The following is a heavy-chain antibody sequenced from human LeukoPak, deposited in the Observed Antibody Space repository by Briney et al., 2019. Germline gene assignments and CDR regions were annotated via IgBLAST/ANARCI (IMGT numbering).Heavy chain of an antibody. Sequence: ASVKVSCKASGYTFTSYDINWVRQATGRGLEWMGWMNPNSGNTGYAQKFQGRVTITRNTSISTAYMELSSLRSEDTAVYYCARGLWQQLARFGPYNWFDPWGQGTLVTVSS. J-gene: IGHJ5*02. D-gene: IGHD6-13*01. CDR2: MNPNSGNT. CDR3: ARGLWQQLARFGPYNWFDP. V-gene: IGHV1-8*03. CDR1: GYTFTSYD.